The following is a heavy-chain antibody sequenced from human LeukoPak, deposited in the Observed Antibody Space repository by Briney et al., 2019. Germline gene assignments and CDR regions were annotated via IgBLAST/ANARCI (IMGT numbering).Heavy chain of an antibody. J-gene: IGHJ4*02. CDR3: AKDRTGPYFDY. V-gene: IGHV3-23*01. CDR2: ISGSGGST. CDR1: GFTFSSYA. Sequence: GRSLRLPCAASGFTFSSYAMSWVRQAPGKGLEWVSAISGSGGSTYYADSVKGRFTISRDNSKNTLYLQMNSLRAEDTAVYYCAKDRTGPYFDYWGQGTLVTVSS. D-gene: IGHD3-9*01.